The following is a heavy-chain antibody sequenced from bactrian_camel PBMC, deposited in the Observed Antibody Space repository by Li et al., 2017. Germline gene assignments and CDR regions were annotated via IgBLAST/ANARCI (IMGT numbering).Heavy chain of an antibody. V-gene: IGHV3S40*01. CDR1: GFTFSSNA. CDR2: SRPGGDTT. J-gene: IGHJ4*01. Sequence: DVQLVESGGGLVQPGGSLRLSCAASGFTFSSNAMSWVRQAPGKGLEWVSTSRPGGDTTYYADSVKGRFTISRDNAKNTMYLQMNNLKPEDTAVYYCGINLEVTPGQGTQVTVS.